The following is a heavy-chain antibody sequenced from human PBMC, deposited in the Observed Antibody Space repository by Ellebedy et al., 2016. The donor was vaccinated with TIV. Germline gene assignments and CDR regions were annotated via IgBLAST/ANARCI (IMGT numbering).Heavy chain of an antibody. CDR2: ISYSLYYSGST. D-gene: IGHD4-23*01. J-gene: IGHJ6*03. CDR3: ARHAATVGTPNMDV. CDR1: GGSINSFY. Sequence: SETLSLTCTVSGGSINSFYWSWIRQPPGKGLEWIGYISYSLYYSGSTNYNPSLKRRVTISVDASKNQFSLKLSSVTAADTAVYYCARHAATVGTPNMDVWGRGTTVTVSS. V-gene: IGHV4-59*08.